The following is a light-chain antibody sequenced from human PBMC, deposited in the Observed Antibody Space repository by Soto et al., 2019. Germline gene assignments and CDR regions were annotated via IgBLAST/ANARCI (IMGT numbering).Light chain of an antibody. CDR3: EECYCTPHT. Sequence: DIQMTQSPSSLSASVGDRVTITCRASQSISNFLNWYQQKPGKAPKLLIHTTSSLQSGVPARFSASGTGTDFTLTISSLHPEDFEAYDCEECYCTPHTCGGGTKVEIK. J-gene: IGKJ4*01. V-gene: IGKV1-39*01. CDR1: QSISNF. CDR2: TTS.